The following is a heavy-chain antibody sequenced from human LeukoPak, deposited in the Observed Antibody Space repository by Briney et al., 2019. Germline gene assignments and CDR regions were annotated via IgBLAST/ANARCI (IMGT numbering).Heavy chain of an antibody. V-gene: IGHV3-21*01. CDR1: GFTFSSYS. Sequence: GGSLRLSCAASGFTFSSYSMNWVRQAPGKGLEWVSSISSSSSYIYYADSVKGRFTISRDNAKNSLYLQMNSLRAEDTAVYYCARDPYSGSYGDYYYYYMDVWGKGTTVTISS. CDR3: ARDPYSGSYGDYYYYYMDV. J-gene: IGHJ6*03. D-gene: IGHD1-26*01. CDR2: ISSSSSYI.